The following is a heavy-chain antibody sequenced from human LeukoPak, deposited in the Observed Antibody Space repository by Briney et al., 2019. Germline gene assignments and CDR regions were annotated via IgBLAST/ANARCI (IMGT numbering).Heavy chain of an antibody. CDR1: GYTFTSYD. D-gene: IGHD3-10*01. CDR3: AKDMWRVRGVSDY. V-gene: IGHV1-18*01. J-gene: IGHJ4*02. CDR2: ISAYNGNT. Sequence: ASVKVSCKTSGYTFTSYDTSWVRQALGQGLEWMGWISAYNGNTDYAQKLQGRVTMTTDTSTSTAYMELRSLRSDDTAVYYCAKDMWRVRGVSDYWGQGTLVTVSS.